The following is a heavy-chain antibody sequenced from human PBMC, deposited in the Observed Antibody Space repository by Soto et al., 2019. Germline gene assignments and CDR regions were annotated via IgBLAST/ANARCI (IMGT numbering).Heavy chain of an antibody. Sequence: QVQLVQSGAEVKKPGSSVKVSCKASGGTFSSYAISWVRQAPGQGLEWMGGIIPIFGTANYAQKFQGRVTITADESTSTAYMELSSLRSEDTAMYYCARDFHYSSGEDDAFDIWGQGTMVTVSS. V-gene: IGHV1-69*01. CDR1: GGTFSSYA. J-gene: IGHJ3*02. CDR3: ARDFHYSSGEDDAFDI. D-gene: IGHD6-19*01. CDR2: IIPIFGTA.